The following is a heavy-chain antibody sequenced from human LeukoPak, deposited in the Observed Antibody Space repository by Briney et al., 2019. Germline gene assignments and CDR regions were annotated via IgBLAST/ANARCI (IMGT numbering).Heavy chain of an antibody. Sequence: SVKVSCKASGGTFSSYAINWVRQAPGQGLEWMGGIIRIFGTANYAQKFQGRVTITAHKSTSTAYMELSSLRSEDTAVYYCAREPDKNDAFDIWGQGTMVTVSS. D-gene: IGHD1-14*01. CDR1: GGTFSSYA. CDR3: AREPDKNDAFDI. J-gene: IGHJ3*02. V-gene: IGHV1-69*06. CDR2: IIRIFGTA.